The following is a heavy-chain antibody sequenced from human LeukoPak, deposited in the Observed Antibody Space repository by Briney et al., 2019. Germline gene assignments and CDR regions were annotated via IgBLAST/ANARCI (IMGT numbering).Heavy chain of an antibody. D-gene: IGHD6-19*01. CDR1: GFTFSSYA. J-gene: IGHJ4*02. V-gene: IGHV3-23*01. CDR3: AAPSSGWYYFDY. CDR2: ISGSGGST. Sequence: PGGSLRLSCAASGFTFSSYAMSWVRQAPGKGLEWVSAISGSGGSTYYADSVNGRFTISRDNSKNTLYLQMNSRRAEDTAVYYCAAPSSGWYYFDYWGQGTLVTVSS.